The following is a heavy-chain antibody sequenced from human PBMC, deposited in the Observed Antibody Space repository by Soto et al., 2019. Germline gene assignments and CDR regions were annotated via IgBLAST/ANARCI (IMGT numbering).Heavy chain of an antibody. CDR3: ARSILAAVGFDS. Sequence: QVQLVQSGAEVKKPGASVKVSCKASGYTFTSYGISWVRQAPGQGLEWMGWISDYSGSTNYAQKLQGRVTMTTETHTRTPNMRQRSQMSGETAEYYCARSILAAVGFDSWCQGTRVTV. J-gene: IGHJ4*02. CDR2: ISDYSGST. CDR1: GYTFTSYG. D-gene: IGHD1-26*01. V-gene: IGHV1-18*01.